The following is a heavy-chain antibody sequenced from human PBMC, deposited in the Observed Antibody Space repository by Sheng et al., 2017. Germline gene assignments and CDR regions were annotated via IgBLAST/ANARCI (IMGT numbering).Heavy chain of an antibody. CDR3: ARDSCGGDCYTAGEAHNYYYYMDV. J-gene: IGHJ6*03. CDR1: GGTFSSYA. Sequence: QVQLVQSGAEVKKPGSSVKVSCKASGGTFSSYAISWVRQAPGQGLEWMGGIIPIFGTANYAQKFQGRVTITTDESTSTAYMELSSLRSEDTAVYYCARDSCGGDCYTAGEAHNYYYYMDVWGKGTTVTVSS. V-gene: IGHV1-69*05. CDR2: IIPIFGTA. D-gene: IGHD2-21*01.